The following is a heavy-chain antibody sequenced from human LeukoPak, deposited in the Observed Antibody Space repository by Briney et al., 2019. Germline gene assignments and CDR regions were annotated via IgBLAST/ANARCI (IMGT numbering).Heavy chain of an antibody. D-gene: IGHD5-18*01. CDR2: ISYDGSNK. CDR3: APEPGYSYGPSFDY. CDR1: GFPFSSYA. Sequence: GSLLLSCAASGFPFSSYAMHWVRPAPGKGLGGVAVISYDGSNKYYADSVKGRFTISRDNFKNTLYLQMNSLRAEDTAVYYCAPEPGYSYGPSFDYWGQGTLVTVSS. J-gene: IGHJ4*02. V-gene: IGHV3-30-3*01.